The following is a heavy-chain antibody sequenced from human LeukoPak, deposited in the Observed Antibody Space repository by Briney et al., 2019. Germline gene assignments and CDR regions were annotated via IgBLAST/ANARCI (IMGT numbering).Heavy chain of an antibody. J-gene: IGHJ3*02. CDR3: AREHQYLRAFDI. Sequence: ASVKVSCKASGYTFTSYGISWVRQAPGQGLEWMGWISAYNGNTNYAQKLQGRVTMTTDTSTSTAYMELSSLRSEDTAVYYCAREHQYLRAFDIWGQGTMVTVSS. V-gene: IGHV1-18*01. CDR1: GYTFTSYG. D-gene: IGHD2-2*01. CDR2: ISAYNGNT.